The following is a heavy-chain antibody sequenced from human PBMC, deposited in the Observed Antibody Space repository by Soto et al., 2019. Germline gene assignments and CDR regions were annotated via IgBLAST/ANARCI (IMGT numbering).Heavy chain of an antibody. D-gene: IGHD1-7*01. Sequence: QVQLVQSGAEVKKPGSSVKVSCKASGGTFSSYAISWVRQAPGQGLEWMGGIIPIFGTANYAQKFQGRVTITADEATSTVYMELSSLRSEDTAVYYCARAVGDGENWSYAWFDPWGQGTLVTVSS. J-gene: IGHJ5*02. CDR3: ARAVGDGENWSYAWFDP. CDR1: GGTFSSYA. CDR2: IIPIFGTA. V-gene: IGHV1-69*01.